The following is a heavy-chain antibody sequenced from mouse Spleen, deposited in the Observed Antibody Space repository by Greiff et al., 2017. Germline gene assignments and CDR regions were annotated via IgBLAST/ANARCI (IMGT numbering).Heavy chain of an antibody. Sequence: QVQLKESGAELVRPGASVTLSCKASGYTFTDYEMHWVKQTPVHGLEWIGAIDPETGGTAYNQKFKGKAILTADKSSSTAYMELRSLTSEDSAVYYCTRFLDSSGYGNYFDYWGQGTTLTVSS. D-gene: IGHD3-2*01. CDR2: IDPETGGT. V-gene: IGHV1-15*01. CDR1: GYTFTDYE. J-gene: IGHJ2*01. CDR3: TRFLDSSGYGNYFDY.